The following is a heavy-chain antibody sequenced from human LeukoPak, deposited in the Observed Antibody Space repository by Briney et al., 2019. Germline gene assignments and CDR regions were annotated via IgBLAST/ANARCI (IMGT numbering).Heavy chain of an antibody. D-gene: IGHD5-18*01. CDR2: IGGSGGST. CDR1: GFTFSSYA. V-gene: IGHV3-23*01. J-gene: IGHJ4*02. CDR3: AKGVGGYSYGVFDY. Sequence: PGGSLRLSCAASGFTFSSYAMSWVRQAPGKGLEWVSAIGGSGGSTYYADSVKGRFTISRDNSKNTLYLQMNSLRAEDTAVYYFAKGVGGYSYGVFDYWGRGTLVAVSS.